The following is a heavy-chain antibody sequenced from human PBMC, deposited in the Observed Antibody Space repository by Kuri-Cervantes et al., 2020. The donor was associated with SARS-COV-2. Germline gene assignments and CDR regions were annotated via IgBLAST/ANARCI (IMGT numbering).Heavy chain of an antibody. CDR1: GFTFSNAW. CDR2: IKSKSDDGTT. D-gene: IGHD1-1*01. CDR3: TTGGTTTSFAFDI. J-gene: IGHJ3*02. Sequence: GESLKISCAASGFTFSNAWMSWVRQAPGKGLEWVGRIKSKSDDGTTDYAAPVKGRFTLSRDDLENTVYLQMNSLKPEDTAVYYCTTGGTTTSFAFDIWGQGTVVTVSS. V-gene: IGHV3-15*01.